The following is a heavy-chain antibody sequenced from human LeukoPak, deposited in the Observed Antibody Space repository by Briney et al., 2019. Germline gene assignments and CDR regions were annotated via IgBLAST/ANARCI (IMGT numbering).Heavy chain of an antibody. J-gene: IGHJ4*02. Sequence: HTGGSLRLSCAASGFTFRSSGMHWVRQTPGKGLEWVAFIWYDGNEIYYADSVKGRFTISRDNSRNTLYLQMNSLRTEDTAVYYCAREQQGRRAAFDYWGQGTLVTVSS. V-gene: IGHV3-30*02. D-gene: IGHD1-1*01. CDR2: IWYDGNEI. CDR3: AREQQGRRAAFDY. CDR1: GFTFRSSG.